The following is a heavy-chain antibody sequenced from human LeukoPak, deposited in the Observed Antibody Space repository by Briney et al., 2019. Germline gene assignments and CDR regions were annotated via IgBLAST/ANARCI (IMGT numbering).Heavy chain of an antibody. V-gene: IGHV1-2*02. J-gene: IGHJ4*02. CDR2: INLNNGAT. D-gene: IGHD4-17*01. CDR3: ATSLPDYGDYFLDY. CDR1: GYTLTGYY. Sequence: ASLKVSCKASGYTLTGYYMHWVRQAPGRGLEWMGWINLNNGATNYAQRFQGRVTLTRDTSISTAYLELSGLTSDDTAVFYCATSLPDYGDYFLDYWGQGTLVTVSS.